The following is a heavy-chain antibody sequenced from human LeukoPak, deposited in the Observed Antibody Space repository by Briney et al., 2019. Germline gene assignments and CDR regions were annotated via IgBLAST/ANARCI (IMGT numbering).Heavy chain of an antibody. J-gene: IGHJ3*02. CDR3: AKEGYSSSGALDI. CDR1: GLTFRNYG. CDR2: IWYDGSNK. V-gene: IGHV3-30*02. D-gene: IGHD6-13*01. Sequence: PGGSLRLSCAASGLTFRNYGMHWVRQAPGKGLEWVAFIWYDGSNKYYVDSVKGRFTISRDNSKKTLYLEMNSLRDEDTAVYYCAKEGYSSSGALDIWGQGTMVTV.